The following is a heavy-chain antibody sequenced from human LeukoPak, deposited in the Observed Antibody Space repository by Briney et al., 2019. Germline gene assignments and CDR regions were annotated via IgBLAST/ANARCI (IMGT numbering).Heavy chain of an antibody. CDR3: ARDYSSSWYLYYFDY. V-gene: IGHV4-4*07. J-gene: IGHJ4*02. CDR1: GGSISSYY. D-gene: IGHD6-13*01. CDR2: IYTSGST. Sequence: PSETLSLTCTVSGGSISSYYWSWIRQPAGKGLEWIGRIYTSGSTNYNPSLKSRVTMSVDTSKNQFSLKLSSVTAADTAVYYCARDYSSSWYLYYFDYWGQGTLVNVSS.